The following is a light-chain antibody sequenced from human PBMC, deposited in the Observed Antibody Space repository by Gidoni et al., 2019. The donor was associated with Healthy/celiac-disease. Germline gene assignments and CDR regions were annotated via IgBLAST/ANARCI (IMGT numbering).Light chain of an antibody. J-gene: IGKJ1*01. CDR1: QGISNY. CDR2: AAS. V-gene: IGKV1-27*01. CDR3: QKYNSSPRT. Sequence: DIQMTQSPSSLSASVGDRVTITCLASQGISNYLAWYQQKPGKVPKLLIYAASTLQSGFPSRFSGSGSGTDFTLTISSLQPEDVATYYCQKYNSSPRTFGQGTKVEIK.